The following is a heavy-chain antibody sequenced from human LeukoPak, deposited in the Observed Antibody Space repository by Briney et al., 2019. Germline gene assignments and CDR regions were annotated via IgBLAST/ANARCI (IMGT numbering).Heavy chain of an antibody. V-gene: IGHV1-2*02. Sequence: GASVTVSCKASGYTFTGYYMHWVRQAPGQGLEWMGWINPNSGGTNYAQKFQGRVTMTRDTSISTAYMELSTLRSDDTAVYYCARTYYYGSDPFDPWGQGTLVTVST. CDR3: ARTYYYGSDPFDP. CDR1: GYTFTGYY. D-gene: IGHD3-10*01. J-gene: IGHJ5*02. CDR2: INPNSGGT.